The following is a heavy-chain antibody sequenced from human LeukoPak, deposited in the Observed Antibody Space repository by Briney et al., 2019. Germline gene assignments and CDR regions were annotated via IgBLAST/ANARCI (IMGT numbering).Heavy chain of an antibody. V-gene: IGHV4-59*08. CDR2: IYYSGST. CDR3: ARGDTAIYYFDY. J-gene: IGHJ4*02. CDR1: GGSISSYY. Sequence: SETLSLTCTVSGGSISSYYWSWIRQPAGKGLEWIGYIYYSGSTNYNPSLKSRVTISVDTSKNQFSLKLSSVTAADTAVYYCARGDTAIYYFDYWGQGTLVTVSS. D-gene: IGHD5-18*01.